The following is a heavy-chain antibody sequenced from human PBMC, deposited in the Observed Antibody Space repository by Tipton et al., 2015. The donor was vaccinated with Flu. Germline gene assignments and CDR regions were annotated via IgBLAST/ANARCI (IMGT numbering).Heavy chain of an antibody. D-gene: IGHD2-21*02. V-gene: IGHV1-18*01. J-gene: IGHJ4*02. CDR2: ISAYTGNT. CDR3: ARAYCGGDCYSPLDY. Sequence: QLVQSGAEVKKPGASVKVSCKASGYTFTSYGISWVRQAPGQGLEWMGWISAYTGNTNYAQKLQGRVTMTTDTSTSTAYMELRSLRSDDTAVYFCARAYCGGDCYSPLDYWGQGTLVTVSS. CDR1: GYTFTSYG.